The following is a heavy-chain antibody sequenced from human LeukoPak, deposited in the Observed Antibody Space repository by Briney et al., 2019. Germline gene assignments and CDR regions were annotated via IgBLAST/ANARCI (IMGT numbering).Heavy chain of an antibody. CDR3: ARVKIKFDYGGNSIDY. CDR1: GYTFTSYG. D-gene: IGHD4-23*01. CDR2: ISAYNGNT. Sequence: ASVKVSCKASGYTFTSYGISWVRQAPGQGLEWIGWISAYNGNTNYAQKLQGRVTMTTDTSTSTAYMELRSLRSDDTAVYCCARVKIKFDYGGNSIDYWGQGTLVTVSS. V-gene: IGHV1-18*01. J-gene: IGHJ4*02.